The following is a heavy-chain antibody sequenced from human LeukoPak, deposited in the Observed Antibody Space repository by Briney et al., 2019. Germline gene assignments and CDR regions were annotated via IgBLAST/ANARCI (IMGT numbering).Heavy chain of an antibody. J-gene: IGHJ4*02. CDR3: ARDKTGTKTFDY. D-gene: IGHD1/OR15-1a*01. Sequence: GGSLRLSCAASGFTFSSYSMNWVRQAPGKGLEWVSSISSSSSYIYYADSVKGRFTISRDNAKNSLYLQMNSPRAEDTAVYYCARDKTGTKTFDYWGQGTLVTVSS. CDR2: ISSSSSYI. CDR1: GFTFSSYS. V-gene: IGHV3-21*01.